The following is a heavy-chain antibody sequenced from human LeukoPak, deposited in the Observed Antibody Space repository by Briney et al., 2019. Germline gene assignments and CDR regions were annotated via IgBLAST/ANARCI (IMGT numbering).Heavy chain of an antibody. CDR3: ARQARNYYHSGEDFDY. V-gene: IGHV5-51*01. J-gene: IGHJ4*02. Sequence: GESLKISCKGSGYSFTNYWIGWVRQMPGKGLECMGIIYPGDSDTRYSPSFRGQVTISADTSNNTAYLQWNSLKASDSGMYYCARQARNYYHSGEDFDYWGQGTRVTVSS. CDR2: IYPGDSDT. D-gene: IGHD3-10*01. CDR1: GYSFTNYW.